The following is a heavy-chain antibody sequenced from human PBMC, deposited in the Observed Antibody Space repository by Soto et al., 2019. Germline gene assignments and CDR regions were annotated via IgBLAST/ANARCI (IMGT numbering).Heavy chain of an antibody. CDR2: INHSGST. D-gene: IGHD3-9*01. CDR1: GGSFSGYY. Sequence: SETLSLTCAVYGGSFSGYYWSWIRQPPGKGLEWIGEINHSGSTNYNPSLKSRVTISVDTSKNQFSLKLSSVTAADTAVYFCSRALMSIRYFDKGYYYYMDVWGKGTTVTVSS. J-gene: IGHJ6*03. CDR3: SRALMSIRYFDKGYYYYMDV. V-gene: IGHV4-34*01.